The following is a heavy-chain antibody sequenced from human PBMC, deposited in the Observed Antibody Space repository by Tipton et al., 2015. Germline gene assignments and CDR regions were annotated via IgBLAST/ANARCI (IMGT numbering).Heavy chain of an antibody. CDR1: GFTFSSYW. CDR3: AKNFWFYYDGSDLKPSDY. Sequence: SLRLSCAASGFTFSSYWMHWVRQAPGKGLVWVSRIKTDGSSTSYADSVRGRFTISRDNSKNTLFLQMNSLRAEDTAIYYCAKNFWFYYDGSDLKPSDYWGQGTLVIVSS. D-gene: IGHD3-22*01. V-gene: IGHV3-74*01. J-gene: IGHJ4*02. CDR2: IKTDGSST.